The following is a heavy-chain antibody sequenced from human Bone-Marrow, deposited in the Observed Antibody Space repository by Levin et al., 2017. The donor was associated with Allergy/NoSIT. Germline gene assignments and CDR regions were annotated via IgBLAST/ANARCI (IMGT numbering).Heavy chain of an antibody. D-gene: IGHD6-13*01. Sequence: SETLSLTCTVSGGSISIYSWSWIRQPPGKGLEWIGYIYYSGSTNYNPSLKSRVTISVDTSKNQFSLNLSSVTAADTAVYYCARVRQQLDRRYNWFHPWGQGTLVTVSS. V-gene: IGHV4-59*01. CDR3: ARVRQQLDRRYNWFHP. CDR1: GGSISIYS. J-gene: IGHJ5*02. CDR2: IYYSGST.